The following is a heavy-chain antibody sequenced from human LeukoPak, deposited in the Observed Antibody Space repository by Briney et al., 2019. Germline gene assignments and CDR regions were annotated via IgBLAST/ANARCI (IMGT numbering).Heavy chain of an antibody. CDR3: ARHEYGITMVRGAYWFDP. Sequence: SETLSLTCTVSGGSISSGGYYWSWIRQHPGKGLEWIGYIYYSGSTNYNPSLKSRVTISVDTSKNQFSLKLSSVTAADTAVYYCARHEYGITMVRGAYWFDPWGQGTLVTVSS. CDR2: IYYSGST. J-gene: IGHJ5*02. V-gene: IGHV4-61*08. CDR1: GGSISSGGYY. D-gene: IGHD3-10*01.